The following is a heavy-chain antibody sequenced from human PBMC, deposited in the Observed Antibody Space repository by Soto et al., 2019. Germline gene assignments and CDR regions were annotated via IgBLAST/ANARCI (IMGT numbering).Heavy chain of an antibody. CDR1: GYTCTSYA. D-gene: IGHD3-3*01. J-gene: IGHJ4*02. Sequence: ASLKVSCNASGYTCTSYAMHWVRQAPGQRLEWMGWINAGNGNTKYSQKFQGRVTITRDTSASTAYMELSSLRSEDTAVYYCARDRTIFGTPEYFDTWGQGTLVTVSS. CDR2: INAGNGNT. CDR3: ARDRTIFGTPEYFDT. V-gene: IGHV1-3*01.